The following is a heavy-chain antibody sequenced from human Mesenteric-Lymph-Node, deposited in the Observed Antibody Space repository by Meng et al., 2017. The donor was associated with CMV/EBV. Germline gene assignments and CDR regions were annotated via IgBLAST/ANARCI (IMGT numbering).Heavy chain of an antibody. V-gene: IGHV3-33*06. J-gene: IGHJ3*02. D-gene: IGHD2-2*01. Sequence: GESLKISCAASGFTFSSYSMNWVRQAPGKGLEWVAVIWYDGSNKYYADSVKGRFTISRDNSKNTLYLQMNSLRAEDTAVYYCAKDSTRYCSSTSCYSHDAFDIWGQGTMVTVSS. CDR1: GFTFSSYS. CDR2: IWYDGSNK. CDR3: AKDSTRYCSSTSCYSHDAFDI.